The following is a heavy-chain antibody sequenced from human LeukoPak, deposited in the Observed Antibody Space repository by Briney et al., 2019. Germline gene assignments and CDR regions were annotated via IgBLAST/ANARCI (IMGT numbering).Heavy chain of an antibody. D-gene: IGHD1-1*01. V-gene: IGHV3-30*04. J-gene: IGHJ5*02. CDR3: AREDNPLWFDP. Sequence: PGGSLRLSCAASEFSFSNFAMYWVRQPPGKELEWLAVISYDGSNRYYADSVKGRLTISRDNSNNTLHLQMNSLRPDDSALYYCAREDNPLWFDPWGQGTLVTVSS. CDR1: EFSFSNFA. CDR2: ISYDGSNR.